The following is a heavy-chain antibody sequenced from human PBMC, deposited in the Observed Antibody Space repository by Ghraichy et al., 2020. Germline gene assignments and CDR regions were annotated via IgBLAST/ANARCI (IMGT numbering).Heavy chain of an antibody. V-gene: IGHV3-23*01. CDR1: GFTFSSYA. CDR2: ISGSGGST. D-gene: IGHD2-2*01. J-gene: IGHJ5*02. CDR3: AKDYIVVVPAAIAVAARSSRGTFDP. Sequence: LSLTCAASGFTFSSYAMSWVRQAPGKGLEWVSAISGSGGSTYYADSVKDRFTISRDNSKNTLYLQMNSLRAEDTAVYYCAKDYIVVVPAAIAVAARSSRGTFDPWGQGTLVTVSS.